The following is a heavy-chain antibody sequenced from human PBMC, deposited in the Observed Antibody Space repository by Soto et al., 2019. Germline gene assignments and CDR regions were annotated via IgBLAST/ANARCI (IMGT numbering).Heavy chain of an antibody. J-gene: IGHJ6*02. CDR1: GYTFTTSG. CDR3: ARQGSWPYYYYGVDV. Sequence: ASVKVSCKASGYTFTTSGISWVRQAPGQGLEWMGWVSTYNGDTNSAQKFQGRVTMTADTSTGTVYMELMSLKSDDTAVYYCARQGSWPYYYYGVDVWGQGTTVTVSS. D-gene: IGHD1-26*01. V-gene: IGHV1-18*01. CDR2: VSTYNGDT.